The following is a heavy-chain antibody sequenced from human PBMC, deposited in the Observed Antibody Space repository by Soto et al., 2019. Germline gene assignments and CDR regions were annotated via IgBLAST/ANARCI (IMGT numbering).Heavy chain of an antibody. CDR3: VREHWGFSGTWYDY. Sequence: GGSLRLSCAASKFSFSSYWMLWVRQVPGKGPAWVSRINHDGSKTEYADSVKGRFTISRDNTKNTLYLQMNSLRVEDTAMYYCVREHWGFSGTWYDYWGQGTLVTVSS. CDR1: KFSFSSYW. V-gene: IGHV3-74*01. D-gene: IGHD6-13*01. J-gene: IGHJ4*02. CDR2: INHDGSKT.